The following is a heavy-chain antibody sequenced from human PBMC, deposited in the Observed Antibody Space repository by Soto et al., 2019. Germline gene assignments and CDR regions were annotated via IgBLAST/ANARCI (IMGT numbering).Heavy chain of an antibody. CDR2: MNPNSGNT. CDR3: ARCLSGWLGREMRDGMDV. V-gene: IGHV1-8*01. J-gene: IGHJ6*02. Sequence: GASVKVSCKASGYTFTSYDINWGRQATGQRLEWMGWMNPNSGNTGYAKKFQGRVTMTRNTSISTAYMELSSLRSEDTAVYYCARCLSGWLGREMRDGMDVWGQGTTVTVSS. CDR1: GYTFTSYD. D-gene: IGHD6-19*01.